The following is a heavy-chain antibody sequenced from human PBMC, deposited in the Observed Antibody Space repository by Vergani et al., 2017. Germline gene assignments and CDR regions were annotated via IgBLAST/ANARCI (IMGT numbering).Heavy chain of an antibody. CDR1: GFTFSSYA. D-gene: IGHD2-15*01. Sequence: EVQLVESGGGLVQPGGSLRLSCSASGFTFSSYAMHWVRQAPGKGLEYVSAISSNGGSTYYADSVKGRFTISRDNSKNTLYLQMSSLRAEDTAVYYCVKDHGVVVVVPTTYYFDYWGQGTLVTVSS. CDR3: VKDHGVVVVVPTTYYFDY. J-gene: IGHJ4*02. V-gene: IGHV3-64D*06. CDR2: ISSNGGST.